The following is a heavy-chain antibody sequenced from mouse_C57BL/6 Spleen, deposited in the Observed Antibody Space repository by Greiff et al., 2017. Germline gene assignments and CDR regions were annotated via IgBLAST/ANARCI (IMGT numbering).Heavy chain of an antibody. CDR1: GFTFSSYA. Sequence: EVQLVESGGGLVKPGGSLKLSCAASGFTFSSYAMSWVRQTPEKRLEWVATISDGGSYTYYPDNVKGRFTISRDNAKNNLYLQMSHLKSEDTAMYYCARDPPYYGSFFDYWGQGTTLTVSS. CDR3: ARDPPYYGSFFDY. J-gene: IGHJ2*01. D-gene: IGHD1-1*01. CDR2: ISDGGSYT. V-gene: IGHV5-4*01.